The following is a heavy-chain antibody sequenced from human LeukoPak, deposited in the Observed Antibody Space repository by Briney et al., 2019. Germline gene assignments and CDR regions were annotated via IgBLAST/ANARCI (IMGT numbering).Heavy chain of an antibody. D-gene: IGHD1-26*01. CDR2: ISYDGSNK. CDR1: GFTFSSYA. V-gene: IGHV3-30*04. Sequence: PGGSLRLSCAASGFTFSSYAMHWVRQAPGKGLEWVAVISYDGSNKYYADSVKGRFTISRDNSKNTLYLQMNSLRAEDTAVYYCARGREWELVPPYSYWGQGTLVTVSS. CDR3: ARGREWELVPPYSY. J-gene: IGHJ4*02.